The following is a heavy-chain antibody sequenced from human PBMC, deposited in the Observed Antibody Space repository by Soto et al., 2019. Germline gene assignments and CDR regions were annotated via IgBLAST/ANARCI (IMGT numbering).Heavy chain of an antibody. V-gene: IGHV4-30-2*01. CDR1: GGSISSGGYS. D-gene: IGHD5-12*01. J-gene: IGHJ4*02. CDR3: AAGGGLPRHY. Sequence: QLQLQESGSGLVKPSQTLSLTCAVSGGSISSGGYSWSWIRQPPGKGLEWIGYIYHSGSTYYNPSLKSRVTISVDRSKNQFSLKLSSVTAADTALYYCAAGGGLPRHYWGQGTLVTVSS. CDR2: IYHSGST.